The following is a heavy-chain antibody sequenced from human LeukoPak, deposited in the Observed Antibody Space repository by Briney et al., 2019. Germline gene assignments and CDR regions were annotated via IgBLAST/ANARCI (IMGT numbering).Heavy chain of an antibody. J-gene: IGHJ5*02. D-gene: IGHD2-2*01. Sequence: PSETLSLTCTVSGGSISSGDYYWSWIRQPPGKGLEWIGYIYYSGSTYYNPSLKSRVTISVDTSKNQFSLKLSSVTAADTAVYYCARHNYCSSTSCYSPRGQGTLVTVSS. CDR3: ARHNYCSSTSCYSP. CDR2: IYYSGST. CDR1: GGSISSGDYY. V-gene: IGHV4-30-4*08.